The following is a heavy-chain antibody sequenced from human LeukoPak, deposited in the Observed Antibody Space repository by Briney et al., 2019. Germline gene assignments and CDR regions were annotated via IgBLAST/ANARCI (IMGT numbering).Heavy chain of an antibody. CDR1: GYTFTSYG. Sequence: PMASVKVSCKASGYTFTSYGISWVRQAPGQGLEWMGWISAYNGNTNYAQKLQGRVTMTTDTSTSTAYMELRSLRSDDTAVYYCASSRFLEWQDYGMDVWGQGTTVTVSS. D-gene: IGHD3-3*01. CDR3: ASSRFLEWQDYGMDV. V-gene: IGHV1-18*01. J-gene: IGHJ6*02. CDR2: ISAYNGNT.